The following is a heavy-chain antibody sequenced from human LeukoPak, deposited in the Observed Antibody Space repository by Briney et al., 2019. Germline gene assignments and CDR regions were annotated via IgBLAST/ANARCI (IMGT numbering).Heavy chain of an antibody. CDR1: GGSISNNSYY. CDR3: AESERDVLLGY. D-gene: IGHD1-26*01. J-gene: IGHJ4*02. CDR2: VYNSGIT. V-gene: IGHV4-39*01. Sequence: SETLSLTCTVSGGSISNNSYYWGWIRQPPGKGLEWIGSVYNSGITYYNPSLKSRVTISVDTSKNQLSLKLSSLTAADTAVYYCAESERDVLLGYWGQGTLVTVSS.